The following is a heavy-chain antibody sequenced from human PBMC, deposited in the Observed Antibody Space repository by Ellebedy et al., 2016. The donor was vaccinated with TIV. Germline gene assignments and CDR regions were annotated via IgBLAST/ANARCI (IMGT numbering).Heavy chain of an antibody. D-gene: IGHD3-9*01. V-gene: IGHV5-51*01. CDR3: AVYDILTGYSPGYYFDY. CDR1: GYSFTSYW. CDR2: IYPGDSDT. J-gene: IGHJ4*02. Sequence: GESLKISXKGSGYSFTSYWIGWVRQMPGKGLEWMGIIYPGDSDTRYSPSFQGQVTISADKSISTAYLQWSSLKASDTAMYYCAVYDILTGYSPGYYFDYWGQGTLVTVSS.